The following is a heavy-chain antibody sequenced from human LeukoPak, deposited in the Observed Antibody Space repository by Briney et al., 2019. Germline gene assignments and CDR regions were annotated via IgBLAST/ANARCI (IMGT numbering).Heavy chain of an antibody. D-gene: IGHD6-6*01. CDR1: GFTFSSYA. Sequence: HTGGSLRLSCAASGFTFSSYAMSWVRQAPGKGLEWVANIKQDGSEEVYVDSVRGRFTISRDNAKNSLFLQMNTLRAEDTAVYYCARDPYSSTWSYGMDVWGQGTTVTVSS. CDR3: ARDPYSSTWSYGMDV. V-gene: IGHV3-7*05. CDR2: IKQDGSEE. J-gene: IGHJ6*02.